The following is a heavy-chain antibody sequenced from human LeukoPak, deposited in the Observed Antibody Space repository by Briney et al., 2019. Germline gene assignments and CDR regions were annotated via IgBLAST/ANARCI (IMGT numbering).Heavy chain of an antibody. J-gene: IGHJ3*02. V-gene: IGHV4-59*01. CDR1: GGSISSYY. D-gene: IGHD1-26*01. CDR3: ARDYSGSYLGAFDI. CDR2: IYYSGST. Sequence: SETLSLTCTVSGGSISSYYWSWIRQPPGKGLEWIGYIYYSGSTNYNPSLKSRVTISVDTSKNQFSLKLSSVTAADTAVYYCARDYSGSYLGAFDIWGQGTMVTVPS.